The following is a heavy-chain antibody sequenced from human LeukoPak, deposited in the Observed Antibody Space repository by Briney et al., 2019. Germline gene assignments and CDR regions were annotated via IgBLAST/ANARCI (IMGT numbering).Heavy chain of an antibody. Sequence: ASVKVSCKASGYTFTSYYMHWVRQAPGQGLEWMGIINPSGGSTSYAQKFQGRVTMTRDISTSTVYMELSSLRSEDTAVYYCARAGYCSSTSCYQIFDYWGQGTLVTASS. V-gene: IGHV1-46*01. CDR3: ARAGYCSSTSCYQIFDY. CDR2: INPSGGST. D-gene: IGHD2-2*01. CDR1: GYTFTSYY. J-gene: IGHJ4*02.